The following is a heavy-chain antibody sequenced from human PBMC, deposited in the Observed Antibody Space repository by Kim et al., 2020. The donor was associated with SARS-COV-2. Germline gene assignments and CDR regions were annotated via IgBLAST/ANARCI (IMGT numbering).Heavy chain of an antibody. CDR2: TSHDGSNK. Sequence: GGSLRLSCAASGFTFSTYGMHWARQAPGKGPEWVTVTSHDGSNKYYADSVRGRFAISRDNSKHTLYLQMNSLRVEDTAVYYCAKDSGRRYFDYWGQGILVIVSS. D-gene: IGHD3-10*01. CDR3: AKDSGRRYFDY. CDR1: GFTFSTYG. V-gene: IGHV3-30*18. J-gene: IGHJ4*02.